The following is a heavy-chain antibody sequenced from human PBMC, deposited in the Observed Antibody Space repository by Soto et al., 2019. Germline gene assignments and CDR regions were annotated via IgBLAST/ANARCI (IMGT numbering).Heavy chain of an antibody. V-gene: IGHV3-11*01. CDR1: GFTFSESY. J-gene: IGHJ4*02. Sequence: PAGSMGLSCAASGFTFSESYMTWIRQTPGKGLEWVSYISNSGSTIYYADSVKGRFTISRDNDKSSLYLQMNSLRAEDTAVYYCARVGNSDFWSGYWFDYWGQGTLVTVAS. CDR3: ARVGNSDFWSGYWFDY. D-gene: IGHD3-3*01. CDR2: ISNSGSTI.